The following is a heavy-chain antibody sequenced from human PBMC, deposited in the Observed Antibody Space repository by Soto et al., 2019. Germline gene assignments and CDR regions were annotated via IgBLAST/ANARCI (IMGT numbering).Heavy chain of an antibody. Sequence: QVQLVQSGAEVKKPGSSVKVSCKASGGSSKNYAISWVRQAPGQGLEWMGGIIPISGTADYAQKFQGRLTITADKSTNTAYMELSSLRSEYTAVYYWARDMTVFTVPYFDYWGQGTLVTVSS. D-gene: IGHD2-21*02. CDR1: GGSSKNYA. CDR2: IIPISGTA. CDR3: ARDMTVFTVPYFDY. V-gene: IGHV1-69*06. J-gene: IGHJ4*02.